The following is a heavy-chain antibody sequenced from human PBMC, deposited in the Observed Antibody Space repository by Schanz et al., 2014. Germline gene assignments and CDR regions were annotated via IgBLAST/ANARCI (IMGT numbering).Heavy chain of an antibody. V-gene: IGHV3-66*01. CDR1: GFNFKAYA. D-gene: IGHD6-19*01. CDR3: AKDLISGWSGFDY. Sequence: EAQLLESGGGLVQPGGSLRLSCAASGFNFKAYAMSWVRQAPGKGLEWVSITYSGGSTYYADSVKGRFTISRDNSKNTLYLLMNSLRAEDTAVYYCAKDLISGWSGFDYWGQGTLVTVSS. J-gene: IGHJ4*02. CDR2: TYSGGST.